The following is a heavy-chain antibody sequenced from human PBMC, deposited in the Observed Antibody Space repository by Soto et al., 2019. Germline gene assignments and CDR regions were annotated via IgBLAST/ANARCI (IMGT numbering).Heavy chain of an antibody. V-gene: IGHV1-18*04. Sequence: QVQLVQSGAEVMKPGASVKVSCKASGYTFTSYGISWVRQAPGQGLEWMGWISAYNGNTNYAQKLQGRVTMTTDTSTSTAYMELRSLGSDDTAVHYCAREGAYDFWRGYSPNWFDPWGQGTLVPVPS. D-gene: IGHD3-3*01. CDR1: GYTFTSYG. CDR3: AREGAYDFWRGYSPNWFDP. CDR2: ISAYNGNT. J-gene: IGHJ5*02.